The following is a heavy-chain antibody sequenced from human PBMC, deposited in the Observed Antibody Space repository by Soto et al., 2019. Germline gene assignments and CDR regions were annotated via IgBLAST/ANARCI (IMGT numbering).Heavy chain of an antibody. D-gene: IGHD2-21*02. V-gene: IGHV4-31*03. Sequence: KTSWTLSLTCTVSGASISSGGYYWSWIRQHPGKGLEWIGYIYYSVSTYYNPSLKSRVTISVDTSKNQFSLKLSSVTAADTAVYYCARDDSYCGGDCSFDWGQGTMVTASS. J-gene: IGHJ3*01. CDR1: GASISSGGYY. CDR2: IYYSVST. CDR3: ARDDSYCGGDCSFD.